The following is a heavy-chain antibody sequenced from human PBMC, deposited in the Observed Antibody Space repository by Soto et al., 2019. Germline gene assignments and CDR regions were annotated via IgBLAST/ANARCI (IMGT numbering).Heavy chain of an antibody. CDR3: ARVRVDYYDSSGYYLFDY. D-gene: IGHD3-22*01. CDR2: IYYSGST. Sequence: PSETLSLTCTVSGGSISSGDYYWSWIRQPPGKGLEWIGYIYYSGSTYYNPSLKSRVTISVDTSKSQFSLKLSSVTAADTAVYYCARVRVDYYDSSGYYLFDYWGQGTLVTVSS. CDR1: GGSISSGDYY. V-gene: IGHV4-30-4*01. J-gene: IGHJ4*02.